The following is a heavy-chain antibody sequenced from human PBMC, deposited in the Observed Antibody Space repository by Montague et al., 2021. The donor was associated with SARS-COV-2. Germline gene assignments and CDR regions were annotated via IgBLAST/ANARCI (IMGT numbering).Heavy chain of an antibody. D-gene: IGHD3-22*01. Sequence: TLSLTCTVSGGSISSDDYYWSWIRQPPGKGLEWIGYIFYSGSAYYSPSLESRSTISIGTSKYQFSLRLTSVTAADTAVYYCARVRDSSGHDYWGQGTLVTVSS. J-gene: IGHJ4*02. V-gene: IGHV4-30-4*01. CDR1: GGSISSDDYY. CDR3: ARVRDSSGHDY. CDR2: IFYSGSA.